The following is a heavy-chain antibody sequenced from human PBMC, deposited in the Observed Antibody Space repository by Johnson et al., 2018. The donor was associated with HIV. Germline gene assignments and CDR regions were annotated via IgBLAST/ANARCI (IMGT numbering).Heavy chain of an antibody. J-gene: IGHJ3*02. CDR1: GFTFSSYA. CDR3: ARVRDGYNADAFDI. CDR2: VNWNGGST. Sequence: VQLVESGGGVVQPGRSLRLSCAASGFTFSSYAMHWVRQAPGKGLEWVSGVNWNGGSTGYADSVKGRFTISRDNAKNSLYLQMNSLRAEDTAVYYCARVRDGYNADAFDIWGQGTMVTVSS. V-gene: IGHV3-20*04. D-gene: IGHD5-24*01.